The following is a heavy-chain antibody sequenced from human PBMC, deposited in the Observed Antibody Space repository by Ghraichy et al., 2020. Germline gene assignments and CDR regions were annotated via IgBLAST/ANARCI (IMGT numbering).Heavy chain of an antibody. Sequence: GGSLRLSCAASGFTFSSYAMHWVRQAPGKGLEWVAVDGNNKYYADSVKGRFTVSRDNSKNTLYLQMNSLGAEDTAVYYCSREHRKSTIMLGDYWGRGTLVTVSS. V-gene: IGHV3-30-3*01. CDR2: DGNNK. CDR1: GFTFSSYA. CDR3: SREHRKSTIMLGDY. J-gene: IGHJ4*02. D-gene: IGHD4/OR15-4a*01.